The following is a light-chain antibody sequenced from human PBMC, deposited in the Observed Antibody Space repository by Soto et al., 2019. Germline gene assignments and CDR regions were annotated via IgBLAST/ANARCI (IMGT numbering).Light chain of an antibody. J-gene: IGKJ3*01. CDR3: HHYNSL. CDR2: DAS. CDR1: QSISSW. Sequence: DILMTQSPSTLSASVGDRVTITCRASQSISSWLAWYQQKPGQAPKLLIYDASTLESGVPSRFSGSGSGTEFTLTIISLQPDDFATYYRHHYNSLFGPGTKVDIK. V-gene: IGKV1-5*01.